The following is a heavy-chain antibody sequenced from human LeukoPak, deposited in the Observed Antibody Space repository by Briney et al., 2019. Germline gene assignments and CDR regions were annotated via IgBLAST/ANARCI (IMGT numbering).Heavy chain of an antibody. Sequence: GGSLRLSCAASGFTFSSYAMSWVRQAPGKGLEWVSTLTASGGGTYYADSVKGRFTISRDNSKNTLYLQMHSLRAEDTAVYYCARGFYVSGSYYKANDYWGLGTLVTVSS. CDR3: ARGFYVSGSYYKANDY. CDR2: LTASGGGT. J-gene: IGHJ4*02. D-gene: IGHD3-10*01. V-gene: IGHV3-23*01. CDR1: GFTFSSYA.